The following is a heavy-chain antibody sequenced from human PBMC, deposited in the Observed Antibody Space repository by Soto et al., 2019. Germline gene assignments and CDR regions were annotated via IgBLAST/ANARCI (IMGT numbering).Heavy chain of an antibody. CDR3: ASGGSHYYYYGMDV. D-gene: IGHD3-10*01. J-gene: IGHJ6*02. CDR1: GGSISSYY. V-gene: IGHV4-59*01. CDR2: IYYSGST. Sequence: PSETQSLTCTVSGGSISSYYWSWIRQPPGKGLEWIGYIYYSGSTNYNPSLKSRVTISVDTSKNQFSLKLSSVTAADTAVYYCASGGSHYYYYGMDVWGQGTTVTVSS.